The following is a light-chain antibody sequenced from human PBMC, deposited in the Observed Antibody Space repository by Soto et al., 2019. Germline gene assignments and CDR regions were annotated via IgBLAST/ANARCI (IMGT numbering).Light chain of an antibody. CDR1: QGISSY. CDR2: AAS. CDR3: QQLNSYPRT. Sequence: IQLTQSPSSLSASVGDTVPITCRASQGISSYSAWHQQTPETAPNLLIYAASTLQSGLPSRFSGSGSGTDSTLTISSLQPEDFATYYRQQLNSYPRTFGQGTKVDIK. J-gene: IGKJ1*01. V-gene: IGKV1-9*01.